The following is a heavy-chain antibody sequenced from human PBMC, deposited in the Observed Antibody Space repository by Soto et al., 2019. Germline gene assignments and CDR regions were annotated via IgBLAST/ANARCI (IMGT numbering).Heavy chain of an antibody. V-gene: IGHV3-21*01. D-gene: IGHD3-22*01. J-gene: IGHJ4*02. CDR2: ISSSSSYI. CDR1: GFTFSSYS. Sequence: GSLRLSCAASGFTFSSYSMNWVRQAPGKGLEWVSSISSSSSYIYYADSVKGRFTISRDNAKNSLYLQMNSLRAEDTAVYYCARDKTVDYYDSSGYYPIDYWGQGTLVTVSS. CDR3: ARDKTVDYYDSSGYYPIDY.